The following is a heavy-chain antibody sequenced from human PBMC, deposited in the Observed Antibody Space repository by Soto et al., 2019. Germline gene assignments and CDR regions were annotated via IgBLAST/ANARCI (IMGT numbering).Heavy chain of an antibody. D-gene: IGHD3-3*01. CDR2: INPATGAA. CDR1: GYPVTAYY. J-gene: IGHJ3*02. Sequence: QLHLVQSGAVVKKPGASVTVSCSASGYPVTAYYMHWVRQAPGRGLEWMGGINPATGAAKYTQTFQGRVTMTRETSPGTVFMELGGLTSGDRAVFYFARGGGVGVAGSAAFDMWGQGTLVTVSS. V-gene: IGHV1-2*02. CDR3: ARGGGVGVAGSAAFDM.